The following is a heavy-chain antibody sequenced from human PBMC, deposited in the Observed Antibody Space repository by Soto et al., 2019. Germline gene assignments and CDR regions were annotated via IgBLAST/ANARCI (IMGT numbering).Heavy chain of an antibody. CDR1: GGTFRTSA. Sequence: QVQLVQSGAEVKKPGSSVKVSCKTSGGTFRTSAISWVRQAPGQGLEWMGGIMPVFTTPDYAQKFQGRVTITADESMSTAYMELSSLRSEDTAVYYCARDKDRQQLGGNYYYIMDVWGQGTTVTVSS. CDR3: ARDKDRQQLGGNYYYIMDV. J-gene: IGHJ6*01. D-gene: IGHD3-3*02. V-gene: IGHV1-69*12. CDR2: IMPVFTTP.